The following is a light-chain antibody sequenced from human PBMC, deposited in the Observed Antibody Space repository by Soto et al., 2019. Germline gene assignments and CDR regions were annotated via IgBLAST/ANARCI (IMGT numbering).Light chain of an antibody. CDR2: DVS. Sequence: QSALTQPASVSGSPGQSITISCTGTSSDVGSYNYVSWFQQHPGKAPKLMIYDVSNRPSGVSNRFSVSKSGNTASLTIAGLQAEDAADYYCSSYTSSSTLVFGGGTKLTVL. V-gene: IGLV2-14*01. J-gene: IGLJ2*01. CDR1: SSDVGSYNY. CDR3: SSYTSSSTLV.